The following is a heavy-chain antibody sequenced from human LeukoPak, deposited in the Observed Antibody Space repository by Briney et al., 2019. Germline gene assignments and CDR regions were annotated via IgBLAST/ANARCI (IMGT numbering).Heavy chain of an antibody. CDR1: GGSIGHYY. CDR2: IYTSGST. D-gene: IGHD2-15*01. V-gene: IGHV4-4*07. J-gene: IGHJ5*02. CDR3: ARGGGSFNWFDP. Sequence: SETLSLTCTVSGGSIGHYYWSWIRQPAGKGLEWIGRIYTSGSTNYNPSLKSRVTMSVDTSKNQFSLKLSSVTAADTAVYYCARGGGSFNWFDPWGQGTLVTVSS.